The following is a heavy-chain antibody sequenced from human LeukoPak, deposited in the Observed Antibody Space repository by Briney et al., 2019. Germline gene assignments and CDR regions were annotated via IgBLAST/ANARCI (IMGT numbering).Heavy chain of an antibody. V-gene: IGHV3-30-3*01. D-gene: IGHD2-2*03. Sequence: GGSLRLSCAASGFTFSSYAMHWVRQAPGKGLEWVAGISYDGSNKYYADSVKGRFTISRDNSKNTLYLQMNSLRAEDTAVYYCERGGGGYCSSTSCHYGMDVWGQGTTVTVSS. J-gene: IGHJ6*02. CDR3: ERGGGGYCSSTSCHYGMDV. CDR2: ISYDGSNK. CDR1: GFTFSSYA.